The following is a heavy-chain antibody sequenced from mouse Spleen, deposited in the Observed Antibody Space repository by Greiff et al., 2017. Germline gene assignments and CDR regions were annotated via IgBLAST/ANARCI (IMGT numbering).Heavy chain of an antibody. D-gene: IGHD4-1*01. CDR2: IDPSDSYT. V-gene: IGHV1-59*01. CDR3: ARWTGSAY. Sequence: QVQLQQPGAELVRPGTSVKLSCKASGYTFTSYWMHWVKQRPGQGLEWIGVIDPSDSYTNYNQKFKGKATLTVDTSSSTAYMQLSSLTSEDSAVYYCARWTGSAYWGQGTLVTVSA. CDR1: GYTFTSYW. J-gene: IGHJ3*01.